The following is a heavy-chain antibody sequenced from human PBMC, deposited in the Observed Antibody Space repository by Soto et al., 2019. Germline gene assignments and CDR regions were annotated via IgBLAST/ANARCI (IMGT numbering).Heavy chain of an antibody. J-gene: IGHJ4*02. V-gene: IGHV2-5*02. D-gene: IGHD3-9*01. CDR3: AHSDFEWLEAFHY. Sequence: QITLQESGPMLVKPSQTLTLTCIFSGFSLSSTGVGVGWFRQPPGKALEWLAIIYWDDEKRYSPSLRSRLTITKDTSNDQVVLTVTNMDPLDTARYYCAHSDFEWLEAFHYWGQGALVTVSS. CDR2: IYWDDEK. CDR1: GFSLSSTGVG.